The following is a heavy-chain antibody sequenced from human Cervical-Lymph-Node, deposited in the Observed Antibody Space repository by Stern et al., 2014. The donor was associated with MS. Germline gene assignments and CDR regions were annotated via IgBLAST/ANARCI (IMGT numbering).Heavy chain of an antibody. CDR1: GFTFSRYS. J-gene: IGHJ6*02. V-gene: IGHV3-21*01. Sequence: VQLVESGGGLVQPGGALRLSCAASGFTFSRYSMNWVRQAPGKGMECVSSISSSSGCRSYSDSVKGGFTIFRDNAKNSLYLQMNSLRTEDTAVYYCSRDQGSDYYYGMDVWGQGTTVTVSS. CDR2: ISSSSGCR. D-gene: IGHD3-10*01. CDR3: SRDQGSDYYYGMDV.